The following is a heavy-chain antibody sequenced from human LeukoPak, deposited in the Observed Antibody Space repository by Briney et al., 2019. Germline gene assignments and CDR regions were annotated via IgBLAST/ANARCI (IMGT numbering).Heavy chain of an antibody. J-gene: IGHJ5*02. CDR1: GVIVSRNF. V-gene: IGHV3-53*01. CDR3: ARGSGSDWPLDR. D-gene: IGHD6-19*01. CDR2: MYAGGTT. Sequence: RTGGSLRLSCAASGVIVSRNFMSWVRQAPGKGIQWVAIMYAGGTTDYSDSVRGRFHISRDSSNNTLSLQINSLRAEDTAVYYCARGSGSDWPLDRWGQGALVTVSS.